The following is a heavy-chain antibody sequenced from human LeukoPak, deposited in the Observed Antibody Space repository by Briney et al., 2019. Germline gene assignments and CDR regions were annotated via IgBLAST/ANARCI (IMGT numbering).Heavy chain of an antibody. Sequence: PSQTLSLTCTVSGGSISSGSYYWSWIRQPAGKGLEWIGRIYTSGSTNYNPSLKSRVTISVDTSKNQFSLKLSSVTAADTAVYYCARLVGRLATINYYYYYYYMDVWGKGTTVTVSS. V-gene: IGHV4-61*02. D-gene: IGHD5-12*01. J-gene: IGHJ6*03. CDR2: IYTSGST. CDR1: GGSISSGSYY. CDR3: ARLVGRLATINYYYYYYYMDV.